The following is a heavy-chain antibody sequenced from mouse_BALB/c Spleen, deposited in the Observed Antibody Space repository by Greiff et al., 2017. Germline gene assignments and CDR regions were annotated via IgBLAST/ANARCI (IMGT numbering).Heavy chain of an antibody. CDR1: GFNIKDTY. V-gene: IGHV14-3*02. J-gene: IGHJ4*01. Sequence: EVQLQQSGAELVKPGASVKLSCTASGFNIKDTYMHWVKQRPEQGLEWIGRIDPANGNTKYDPKFQGKATITADTSSNTAYLQLSSLTAEDTAVYYCASRRGYAMDYWGQGTSVTVSA. CDR2: IDPANGNT. CDR3: ASRRGYAMDY.